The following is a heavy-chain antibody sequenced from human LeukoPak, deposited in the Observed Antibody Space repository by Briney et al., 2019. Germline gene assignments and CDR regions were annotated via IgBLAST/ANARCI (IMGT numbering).Heavy chain of an antibody. CDR1: GFTFSKYW. CDR3: ARISPERGYSYGPLDNYFDY. CDR2: IKQDGSEN. D-gene: IGHD5-18*01. Sequence: GGSLRLSCAASGFTFSKYWMGWVRQAPGKGLEWVANIKQDGSENYYVDSVKGRFTISRDNAKNSLYLQMNTLRAGDSALYYCARISPERGYSYGPLDNYFDYWGQGTLVTVSS. V-gene: IGHV3-7*01. J-gene: IGHJ4*02.